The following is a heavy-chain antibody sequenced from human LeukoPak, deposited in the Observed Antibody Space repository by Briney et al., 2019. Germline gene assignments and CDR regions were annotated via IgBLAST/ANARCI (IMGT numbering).Heavy chain of an antibody. V-gene: IGHV3-30-3*01. CDR2: MSYDGSNK. CDR3: ARDRGSSTIPDY. J-gene: IGHJ4*02. CDR1: GFTFSSYA. D-gene: IGHD2-2*01. Sequence: PGGSLRLSCAASGFTFSSYAMHWVRQAPGKGLEWVAVMSYDGSNKYYADSVKGRFTISRDNSKNTLYLQMNSLRAEDTAVYYCARDRGSSTIPDYWGQGTLVTVSS.